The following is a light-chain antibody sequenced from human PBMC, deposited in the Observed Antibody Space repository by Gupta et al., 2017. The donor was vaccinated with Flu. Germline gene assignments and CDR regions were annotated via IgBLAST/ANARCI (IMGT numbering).Light chain of an antibody. CDR3: QQYYSTPFT. J-gene: IGKJ3*01. CDR1: QSVLYSSTNKNY. Sequence: DIVMTKSPASLAVSLGERATTNCKSSQSVLYSSTNKNYLDWYQQKPGQPPKLLIYWASTRESGVPDRFSGSGSGTDFTLTISSLQAEDVAFYYCQQYYSTPFTFGPGTKVDIK. V-gene: IGKV4-1*01. CDR2: WAS.